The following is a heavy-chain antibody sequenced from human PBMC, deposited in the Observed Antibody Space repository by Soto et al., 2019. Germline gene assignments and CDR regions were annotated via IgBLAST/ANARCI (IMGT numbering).Heavy chain of an antibody. D-gene: IGHD6-13*01. CDR1: GYSVSSNSAA. CDR3: AREYSSSWYYYYGMDV. CDR2: TYYRSKWYN. Sequence: QTLSLACAISGYSVSSNSAAWNLIRQSPSRGLEWLGRTYYRSKWYNDYAVSVKSRITINPDTSKNQFSLQLNSVTPEDTAVYYCAREYSSSWYYYYGMDVWGQGTTVTVSS. V-gene: IGHV6-1*01. J-gene: IGHJ6*02.